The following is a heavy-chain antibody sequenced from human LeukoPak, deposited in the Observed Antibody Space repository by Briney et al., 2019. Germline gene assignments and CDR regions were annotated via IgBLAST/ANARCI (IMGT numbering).Heavy chain of an antibody. CDR1: CGSITLDY. J-gene: IGHJ6*03. CDR2: VDHSGSI. V-gene: IGHV4-59*07. CDR3: ARAVRKNYYHYYMDV. Sequence: PSHTLSPTCSVSCGSITLDYRRWIRQPPGEWREFIASVDHSGSITYNPSLKSRITMSVDTSKNHFSLKLTSVTAADTAVYYCARAVRKNYYHYYMDVWGKGTTVTVSS.